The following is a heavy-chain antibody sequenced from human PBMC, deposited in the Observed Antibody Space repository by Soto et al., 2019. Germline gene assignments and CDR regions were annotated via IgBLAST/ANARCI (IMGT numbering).Heavy chain of an antibody. D-gene: IGHD3-16*01. J-gene: IGHJ4*02. CDR2: MYNSGST. V-gene: IGHV4-31*03. CDR1: GDSISSGGYR. CDR3: ARGGDTTKVDF. Sequence: QVQLQESGPGLVKPSQTLSLTCTVSGDSISSGGYRWSWIRQHPGEGLEWIGFMYNSGSTPYNPSPRSRSTHSADTSPNQFSLNLRSVTAADTAVYYCARGGDTTKVDFWGQGTLVTVSS.